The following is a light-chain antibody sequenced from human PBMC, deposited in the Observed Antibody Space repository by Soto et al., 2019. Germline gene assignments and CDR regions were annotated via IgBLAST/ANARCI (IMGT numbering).Light chain of an antibody. CDR3: QQYGTSPRT. CDR2: ATS. Sequence: IVFTQSPGTLSFSPGERATLSCRASQSFSSSYLAWYQQKPGQAPRLLIYATSSRATGIPDRFSGSGSQTDFTLTISRLEPEDFAVYYCQQYGTSPRTFGQGTKVDIK. V-gene: IGKV3-20*01. J-gene: IGKJ1*01. CDR1: QSFSSSY.